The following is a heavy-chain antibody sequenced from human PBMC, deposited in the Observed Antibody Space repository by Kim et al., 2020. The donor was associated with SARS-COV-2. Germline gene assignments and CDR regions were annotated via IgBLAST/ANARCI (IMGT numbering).Heavy chain of an antibody. V-gene: IGHV7-4-1*02. CDR3: ARWYTKGWYGFDY. CDR1: GYTFGTYA. Sequence: ASVKVSCKASGYTFGTYAMIWVRQAPGQGLEWMGWINTNTGNPTYAQGFTGRFVFSLDTSVSTTYLQISSLEAEDTAVYYCARWYTKGWYGFDYWGQGTLVTVSS. J-gene: IGHJ4*02. CDR2: INTNTGNP. D-gene: IGHD6-19*01.